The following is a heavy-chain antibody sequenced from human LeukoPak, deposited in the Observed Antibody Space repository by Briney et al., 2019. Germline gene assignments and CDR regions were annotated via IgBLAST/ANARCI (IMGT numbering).Heavy chain of an antibody. V-gene: IGHV3-21*01. J-gene: IGHJ4*02. CDR3: AREMDDILTGYGLDY. CDR1: GFIFSRYS. D-gene: IGHD3-9*01. Sequence: GRSLRLSCAASGFIFSRYSMNWVRQAPGKGLEWVSSISSTGSYIFYADSVKGRFTIYRDNAKHPLYLQMNSLRAEDTAVYYCAREMDDILTGYGLDYWGQGTLVTVSS. CDR2: ISSTGSYI.